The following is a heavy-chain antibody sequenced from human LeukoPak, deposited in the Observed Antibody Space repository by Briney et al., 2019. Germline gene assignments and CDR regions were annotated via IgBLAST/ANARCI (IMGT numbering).Heavy chain of an antibody. CDR2: ISAHNGNT. CDR3: ASHRGGPVADRNWFDP. Sequence: ASVKVSCKASGYTFTSYGISWVRQAPGQGLEWTGWISAHNGNTNYAQKLQGRVTMTTDTSTSTAYMELRSLRSDDTAVYYCASHRGGPVADRNWFDPWGQGTLVTVSS. D-gene: IGHD6-19*01. V-gene: IGHV1-18*01. J-gene: IGHJ5*02. CDR1: GYTFTSYG.